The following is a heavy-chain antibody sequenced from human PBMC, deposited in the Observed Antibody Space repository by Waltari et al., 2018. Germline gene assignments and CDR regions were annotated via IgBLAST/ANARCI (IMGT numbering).Heavy chain of an antibody. Sequence: QVQLQESGPGLVKPSQTLSLTCTVSGGSISSGGYYWSWIRQHPGKGLEWIGYIYYSGGTYYNPSLKSRVTISVDTSKNQFSLKLSSVTAADTAVYYCARRELLNRYAFDIWGQGTMVTVSS. CDR3: ARRELLNRYAFDI. V-gene: IGHV4-31*03. CDR1: GGSISSGGYY. J-gene: IGHJ3*02. CDR2: IYYSGGT. D-gene: IGHD1-26*01.